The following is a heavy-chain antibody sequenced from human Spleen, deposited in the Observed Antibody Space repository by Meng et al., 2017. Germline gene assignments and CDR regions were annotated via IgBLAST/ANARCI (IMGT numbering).Heavy chain of an antibody. CDR3: ARGPTTMAHDFDY. D-gene: IGHD4-11*01. V-gene: IGHV4-34*01. J-gene: IGHJ4*02. Sequence: GAVLFTPSEPRAPHFVVPGVSFSDYYWSWIRQPPGKGLEWIGEINHSGSTNYNPSLESRATISVDTSQNNLSLKLSSVTAADSAVYYCARGPTTMAHDFDYWGQGTLVTVSS. CDR2: INHSGST. CDR1: GVSFSDYY.